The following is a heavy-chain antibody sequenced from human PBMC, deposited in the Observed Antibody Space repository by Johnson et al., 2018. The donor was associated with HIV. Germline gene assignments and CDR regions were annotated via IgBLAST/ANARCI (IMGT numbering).Heavy chain of an antibody. CDR1: GFTFSSYA. CDR3: TTEDPRGYGYLFSFGDAFDI. CDR2: ISGSGGST. V-gene: IGHV3-23*04. Sequence: VQLVESGGGLVQPGGSLRLSCAASGFTFSSYAMSWVRQAPGKGLEWVSAISGSGGSTYYADSVKGRFTISRDNSKNTLYLQMNSLKTEDTAVYYCTTEDPRGYGYLFSFGDAFDIWGQGTMVTVSS. D-gene: IGHD5-18*01. J-gene: IGHJ3*02.